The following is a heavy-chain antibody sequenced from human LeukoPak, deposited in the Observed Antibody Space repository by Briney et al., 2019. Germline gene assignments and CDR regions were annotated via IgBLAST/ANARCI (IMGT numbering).Heavy chain of an antibody. Sequence: PSETLSLTCTVSGGSISSYYWIWLRQRPGKGLVGFGYIYYSGSTNYNPSLKSRVTISVDTSKNQFSLKLSPVTAADTAVYYCGRSGYYYDSSGYYPFDYWGQGTLVTVSS. CDR2: IYYSGST. D-gene: IGHD3-22*01. CDR3: GRSGYYYDSSGYYPFDY. V-gene: IGHV4-59*01. CDR1: GGSISSYY. J-gene: IGHJ4*01.